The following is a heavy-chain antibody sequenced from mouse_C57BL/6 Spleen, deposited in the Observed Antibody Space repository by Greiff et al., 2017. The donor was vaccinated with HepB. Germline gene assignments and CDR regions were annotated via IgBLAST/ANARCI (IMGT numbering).Heavy chain of an antibody. V-gene: IGHV1-64*01. CDR3: ARSFTGDGTY. CDR1: GYTFTSYW. CDR2: IHPNSGSN. J-gene: IGHJ3*01. Sequence: QVQLKESGAELVKPGASVKLSCKASGYTFTSYWMHWVKQRPGQGLEWIGMIHPNSGSNNYNEKFKSKATLTVDKSSSTAYMQLSSLTSEDSAVYYCARSFTGDGTYWGQGTLVTVSA. D-gene: IGHD4-1*01.